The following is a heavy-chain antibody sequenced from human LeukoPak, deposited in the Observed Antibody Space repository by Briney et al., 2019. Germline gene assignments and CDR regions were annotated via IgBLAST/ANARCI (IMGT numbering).Heavy chain of an antibody. CDR1: GFTFSSYE. Sequence: GGSLRLSCAASGFTFSSYEMNWVRQAPGKGLEWVSYISSRGTTIYNADSVKGRFTISRDNAKNSPYLQMNSLRAEDTAVYYCARDSIVDGAFDIWGQGTMVTVSS. D-gene: IGHD2-15*01. J-gene: IGHJ3*02. CDR2: ISSRGTTI. V-gene: IGHV3-48*03. CDR3: ARDSIVDGAFDI.